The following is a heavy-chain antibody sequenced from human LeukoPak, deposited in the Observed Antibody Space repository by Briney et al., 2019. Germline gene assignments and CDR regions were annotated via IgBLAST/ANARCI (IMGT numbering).Heavy chain of an antibody. D-gene: IGHD3-22*01. V-gene: IGHV4-59*12. J-gene: IGHJ6*02. Sequence: SETLSLTCTVSGGFISSYYWSWIRQPPGKGLEWIGYIYYSGSTNYNPSLKSRVTISVDTSENQFSLKLSSVTAADTAVYYCARDHHYYDSSGYFYYYYGMDVWGQGTTVTVSS. CDR3: ARDHHYYDSSGYFYYYYGMDV. CDR1: GGFISSYY. CDR2: IYYSGST.